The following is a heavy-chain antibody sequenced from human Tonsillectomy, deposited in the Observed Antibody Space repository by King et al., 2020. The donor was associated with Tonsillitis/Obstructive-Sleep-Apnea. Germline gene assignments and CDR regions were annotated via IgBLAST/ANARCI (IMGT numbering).Heavy chain of an antibody. CDR1: GFTFSAFP. CDR2: ISYDGSNK. V-gene: IGHV3-30*04. CDR3: AREAGYYYYYMDV. Sequence: VQLVESGGGVVQPGRSLRLSCAASGFTFSAFPMHWVRQAPGKGLEWVSFISYDGSNKYYADSVKGRFTISRDNSKNTLYLQMNSLRPEDTAVYYCAREAGYYYYYMDVWGKGTTVTVSS. D-gene: IGHD6-19*01. J-gene: IGHJ6*03.